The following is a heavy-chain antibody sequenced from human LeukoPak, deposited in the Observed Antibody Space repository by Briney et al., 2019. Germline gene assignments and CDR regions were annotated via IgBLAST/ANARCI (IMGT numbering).Heavy chain of an antibody. CDR2: VYTDGST. J-gene: IGHJ4*02. CDR1: GFTVSTNY. CDR3: ARDRLVGAGLGRYFDY. Sequence: EGSLRLSCAASGFTVSTNYMSWVRQAPGKGLEWVSVVYTDGSTYYADSVKGRFSISRDNSKNTLFLQMSSLRAEDTAVYYCARDRLVGAGLGRYFDYWGQGTLVTVSS. V-gene: IGHV3-66*02. D-gene: IGHD1-26*01.